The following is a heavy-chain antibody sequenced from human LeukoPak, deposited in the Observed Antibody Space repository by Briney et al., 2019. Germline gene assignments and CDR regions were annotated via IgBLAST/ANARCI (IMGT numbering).Heavy chain of an antibody. Sequence: ASETLSLTGTVSGGSISSYYWSWIRQPPGKGLEWIGYIYYSGSTNYNPSLKNRVTISVDTSKNQFSLKLSSVTAADTAVYYCARRRRYCSGGSCYSAFDYWGQGTLVTVSS. V-gene: IGHV4-59*08. CDR1: GGSISSYY. J-gene: IGHJ4*02. CDR2: IYYSGST. D-gene: IGHD2-15*01. CDR3: ARRRRYCSGGSCYSAFDY.